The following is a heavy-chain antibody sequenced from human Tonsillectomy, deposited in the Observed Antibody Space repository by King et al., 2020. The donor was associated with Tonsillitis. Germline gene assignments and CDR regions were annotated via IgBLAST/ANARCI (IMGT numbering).Heavy chain of an antibody. D-gene: IGHD3-10*01. Sequence: VQLVESGGGVVQPGGSLRLSCAASGFNFSNYHMHWVRQAPGKGLEWVAYIRYDGSNKFYGDSVKGRVTISRDNSKNTLYLQMNSLRAEDTAVYYCAKDKGNYYGSGSYGGRADYWGQGTLVTVSS. V-gene: IGHV3-30*02. CDR3: AKDKGNYYGSGSYGGRADY. J-gene: IGHJ4*02. CDR2: IRYDGSNK. CDR1: GFNFSNYH.